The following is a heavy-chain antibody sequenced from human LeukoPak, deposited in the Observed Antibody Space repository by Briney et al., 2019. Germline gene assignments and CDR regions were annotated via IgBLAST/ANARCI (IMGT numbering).Heavy chain of an antibody. CDR3: AISSGSYYGY. Sequence: PGGSLRLSCAASGFTFSSSAMSWVRQAPGKGLEWVSTIRGSGGSTDYADSVKGRFTISRDNSKNTLYLQMNSLRAEDTAVYYCAISSGSYYGYWGQGTLVTVSS. D-gene: IGHD1-26*01. CDR2: IRGSGGST. V-gene: IGHV3-23*01. CDR1: GFTFSSSA. J-gene: IGHJ4*02.